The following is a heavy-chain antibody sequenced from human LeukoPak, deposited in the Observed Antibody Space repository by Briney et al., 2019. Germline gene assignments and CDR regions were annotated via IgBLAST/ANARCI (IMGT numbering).Heavy chain of an antibody. Sequence: GGSLRLSCAASGFTFSSYSMNWVRQAPGKGLEWVSSISSSSSYIYYAGSVKGRFTISRDNAKNSLYLQMNSLRAEDTAVYYCARVTSGSTFDYWGQGTLVTVSS. CDR2: ISSSSSYI. V-gene: IGHV3-21*01. CDR3: ARVTSGSTFDY. D-gene: IGHD1-26*01. CDR1: GFTFSSYS. J-gene: IGHJ4*02.